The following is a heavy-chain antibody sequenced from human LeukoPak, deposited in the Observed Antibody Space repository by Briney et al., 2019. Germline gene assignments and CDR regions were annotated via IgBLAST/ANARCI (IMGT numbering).Heavy chain of an antibody. CDR1: GYTFTSHG. Sequence: ASVKVSCKASGYTFTSHGISWVRQAPGQGLEWMGWISAYNGNTNYAQKLQGRVTMTTDTSTSTAYMELRSLRSDDTAVYYCARVPPGGGYGEREFFDYWGQGTLVTVSS. J-gene: IGHJ4*02. D-gene: IGHD4-17*01. CDR2: ISAYNGNT. V-gene: IGHV1-18*01. CDR3: ARVPPGGGYGEREFFDY.